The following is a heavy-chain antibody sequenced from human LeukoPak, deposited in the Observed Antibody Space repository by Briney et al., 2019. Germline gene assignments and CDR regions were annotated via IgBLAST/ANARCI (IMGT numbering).Heavy chain of an antibody. J-gene: IGHJ3*02. CDR1: GFTFSSYA. V-gene: IGHV3-23*01. D-gene: IGHD3-22*01. CDR2: ISGSGGST. CDR3: AKDKNYYDSSGYPDDAFDI. Sequence: GGSLRLSCAASGFTFSSYAMSWVRQAPGKGLEWVSTISGSGGSTYYADSVKGRFTISRDNSKNTLYLQMNSLRADDTAVYYCAKDKNYYDSSGYPDDAFDIWGQGTMVTVSS.